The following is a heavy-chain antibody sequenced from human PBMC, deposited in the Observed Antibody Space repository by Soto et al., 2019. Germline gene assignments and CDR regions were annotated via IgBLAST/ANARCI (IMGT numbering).Heavy chain of an antibody. J-gene: IGHJ6*02. CDR1: GGSISSGGYY. CDR3: ARVAVAGMDYYYGMDV. CDR2: IYYSGST. Sequence: QVQLQESGPGLVKPSQTLSLTCTVSGGSISSGGYYWSWIRQHPGKGLEWIGYIYYSGSTYYNPSLKSRVTISVDTSKNQFSLKLSSVTAADTAVYYCARVAVAGMDYYYGMDVWGQGTTVTVSS. D-gene: IGHD6-19*01. V-gene: IGHV4-31*03.